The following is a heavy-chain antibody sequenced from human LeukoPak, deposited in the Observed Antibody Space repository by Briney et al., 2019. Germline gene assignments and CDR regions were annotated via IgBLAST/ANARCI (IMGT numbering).Heavy chain of an antibody. CDR1: GGSISSYY. D-gene: IGHD6-13*01. CDR3: ASTSSSWYNYYYYYMDV. V-gene: IGHV4-59*01. CDR2: YYYSGST. Sequence: SETLSLTCTFAGGSISSYYCSWIRQPPGKGLEWMGYYYYSGSTNYNPSLKSRVTISVDTSKNQFSLKLSSVTAADTAVYYCASTSSSWYNYYYYYMDVWGKGTTVTVSS. J-gene: IGHJ6*03.